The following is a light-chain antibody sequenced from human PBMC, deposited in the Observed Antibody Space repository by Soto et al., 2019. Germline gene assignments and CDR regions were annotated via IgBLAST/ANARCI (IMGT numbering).Light chain of an antibody. CDR1: SSDVGSYNL. J-gene: IGLJ3*02. Sequence: ALTQPASVSGSPGQSITISCTGTSSDVGSYNLVSWYQQHPGKAPKLMIYEGSKRPSGVSNRFSGSKSGNTASLTISGLQAEDEADYYCCSYAGSSTSWVFGGGTKLTVL. CDR3: CSYAGSSTSWV. CDR2: EGS. V-gene: IGLV2-23*01.